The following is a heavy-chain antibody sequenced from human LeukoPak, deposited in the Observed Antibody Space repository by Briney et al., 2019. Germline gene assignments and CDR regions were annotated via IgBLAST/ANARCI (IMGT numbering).Heavy chain of an antibody. D-gene: IGHD5/OR15-5a*01. Sequence: NPSETLSLTCSVSGGSISGYYWSWIRQPPGQGLEWIGYIYYSGSTNYNPSLKSRVIISRDTSKNQFSLNLSSVTAADTAVYYCAREVSGDRRFDPWGQGTLVTVSS. CDR2: IYYSGST. CDR3: AREVSGDRRFDP. J-gene: IGHJ5*02. CDR1: GGSISGYY. V-gene: IGHV4-59*12.